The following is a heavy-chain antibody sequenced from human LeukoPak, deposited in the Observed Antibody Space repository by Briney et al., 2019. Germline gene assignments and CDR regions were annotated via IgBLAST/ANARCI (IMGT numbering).Heavy chain of an antibody. V-gene: IGHV1-18*01. Sequence: ASVKVSCKASGYTFINYGISWVRQAPGQGFQWLGWISAHSGKTNYAQNFQGRITMTRDTSANSAYMELRSLRSDDTALYYCARVTDGDSFHNFHMDVWGRGTTVTVSS. J-gene: IGHJ6*03. CDR1: GYTFINYG. D-gene: IGHD1-1*01. CDR2: ISAHSGKT. CDR3: ARVTDGDSFHNFHMDV.